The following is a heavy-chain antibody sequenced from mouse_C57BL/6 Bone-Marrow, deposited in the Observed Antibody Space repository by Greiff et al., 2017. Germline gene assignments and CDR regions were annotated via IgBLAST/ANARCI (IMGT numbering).Heavy chain of an antibody. CDR1: GYTFTSYW. D-gene: IGHD1-1*01. CDR2: IDPSDSYT. J-gene: IGHJ3*01. CDR3: ARPYYYGRAPWFAY. Sequence: VQLQQPGAELVKPGASVKLSCKASGYTFTSYWMQWVKQRPGQGLEWIGEIDPSDSYTNYNQKFKGKATLTVDTSSSTAYMQLRSLTSEDSAVYYCARPYYYGRAPWFAYWGQGTLVTVSA. V-gene: IGHV1-50*01.